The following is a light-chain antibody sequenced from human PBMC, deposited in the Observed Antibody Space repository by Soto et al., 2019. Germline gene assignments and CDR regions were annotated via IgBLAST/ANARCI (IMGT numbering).Light chain of an antibody. CDR2: KAS. V-gene: IGKV1-5*03. J-gene: IGKJ1*01. CDR3: LQYYDYRT. CDR1: QSISSY. Sequence: SXGXXXTIXFRASQSISSYLNWFQQKPGKAPEILIYKASSLQSGVPSRFSGSGSGTEFTLTISSLQPDDSATYYCLQYYDYRTFGQGTKVDIK.